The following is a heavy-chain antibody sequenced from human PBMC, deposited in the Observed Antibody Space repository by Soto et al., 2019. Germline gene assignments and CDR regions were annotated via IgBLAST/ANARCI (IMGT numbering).Heavy chain of an antibody. V-gene: IGHV4-34*01. CDR1: GGSFSGYY. CDR3: ASGRGTENY. J-gene: IGHJ4*02. D-gene: IGHD3-16*01. CDR2: INHSGST. Sequence: SXTLSLTCAVYGGSFSGYYWTWIRQPPGTGLEWIGEINHSGSTNYNPSLSSRVTISVDTSKKYLSLILRSVTAADTGVYYCASGRGTENYWGQGTPVTVS.